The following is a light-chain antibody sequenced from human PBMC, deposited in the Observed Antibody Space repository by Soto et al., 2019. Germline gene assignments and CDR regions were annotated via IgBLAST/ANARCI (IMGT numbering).Light chain of an antibody. V-gene: IGKV1-33*01. CDR1: QDISNY. CDR2: DAS. J-gene: IGKJ2*01. Sequence: DIQMTQSPSSLSASVGDSVTITCQASQDISNYLNWYQQKPGKAPKLLIYDASNLETGVPSRFSGSGSGTDFTFTISSLQPEDIATYYCQQYDNLSYTFGQGTKVDIK. CDR3: QQYDNLSYT.